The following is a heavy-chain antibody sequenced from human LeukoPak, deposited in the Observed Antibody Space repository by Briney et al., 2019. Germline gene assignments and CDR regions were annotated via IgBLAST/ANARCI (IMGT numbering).Heavy chain of an antibody. D-gene: IGHD3-10*01. CDR1: VYTFTSYT. CDR2: INTSNGNT. J-gene: IGHJ4*02. Sequence: ASVKVSRKSSVYTFTSYTMHWVGPAPVQRREGMGWINTSNGNTKYSQEFQGRVTITRDTSASTAYMELSRLRSDDTAVYYCARSRITGYYYGSGSYLDYWGQGTLVTVSS. CDR3: ARSRITGYYYGSGSYLDY. V-gene: IGHV1-3*04.